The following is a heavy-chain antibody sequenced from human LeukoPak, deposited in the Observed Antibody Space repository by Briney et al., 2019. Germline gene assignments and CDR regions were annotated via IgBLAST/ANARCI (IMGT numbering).Heavy chain of an antibody. CDR3: ARDPKKPQGTGDNQDVDY. Sequence: GGSLRLSCAASGFTFSSYSMNWVRQAPGKGLEWVSSISSSSSYIYYADSVKGRFTISRDNAKNSLYLQMNSLRAEDTAVYYCARDPKKPQGTGDNQDVDYWGQGTLVTVSS. CDR1: GFTFSSYS. D-gene: IGHD7-27*01. CDR2: ISSSSSYI. V-gene: IGHV3-21*01. J-gene: IGHJ4*02.